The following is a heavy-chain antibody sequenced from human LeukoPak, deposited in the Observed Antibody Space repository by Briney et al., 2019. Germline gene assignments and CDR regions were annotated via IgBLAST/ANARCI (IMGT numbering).Heavy chain of an antibody. D-gene: IGHD6-19*01. CDR3: ARALRNIAVAGTGFDY. Sequence: GRSLRLSCAASGFTFSSYAMHWVRQAPGKGLEWVAVISYDGSNKCYADSVKGRFTISRDNSKNTLYLQMNSLGAEETAVYYCARALRNIAVAGTGFDYWGQGTLVTVSS. CDR2: ISYDGSNK. CDR1: GFTFSSYA. V-gene: IGHV3-30*04. J-gene: IGHJ4*02.